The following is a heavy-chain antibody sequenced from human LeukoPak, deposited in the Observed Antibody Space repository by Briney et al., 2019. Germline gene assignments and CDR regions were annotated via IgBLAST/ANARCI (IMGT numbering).Heavy chain of an antibody. Sequence: SETLSLTCTVSGDSINSLDLWSWVRPPPGKGLEWIGEMYLSGTTHSNPSVKSRVTISIDKSKDQFFLNLSSVTAADTAVYYCAGLVGRYSSGLYYYYFDYWGQGTLVTVSS. CDR3: AGLVGRYSSGLYYYYFDY. J-gene: IGHJ4*02. CDR2: MYLSGTT. D-gene: IGHD3-22*01. V-gene: IGHV4-4*02. CDR1: GDSINSLDL.